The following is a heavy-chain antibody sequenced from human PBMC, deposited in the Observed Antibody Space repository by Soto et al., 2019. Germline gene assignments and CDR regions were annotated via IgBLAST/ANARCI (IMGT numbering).Heavy chain of an antibody. CDR1: GGSFSGYY. V-gene: IGHV4-34*01. CDR2: INHSGST. Sequence: SETLSLTCAVYGGSFSGYYWSWIRQPPGKGLEWIGEINHSGSTNYNPSLKSRGTISVDTSNNQFSLKLSSVPAADTAVYYCARGTGCTNGVCYSGAYYYMDVWGKGTTVTVSS. CDR3: ARGTGCTNGVCYSGAYYYMDV. J-gene: IGHJ6*03. D-gene: IGHD2-8*01.